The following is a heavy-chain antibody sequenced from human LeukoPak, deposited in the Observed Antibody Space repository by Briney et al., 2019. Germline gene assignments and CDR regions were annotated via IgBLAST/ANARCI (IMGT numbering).Heavy chain of an antibody. D-gene: IGHD3-16*01. CDR3: ARERGGSKHSGLYGRDNYYMDV. Sequence: LSDTLSLPYSVWGGYISRYYWSWICKPPPKGLEWVGEMYFIDCTNYNPSLTSRATISVATSMNQLSLTLSSVTAADTAVYCCARERGGSKHSGLYGRDNYYMDVWGKGTTVTVSS. CDR2: MYFIDCT. J-gene: IGHJ6*03. CDR1: GGYISRYY. V-gene: IGHV4-59*01.